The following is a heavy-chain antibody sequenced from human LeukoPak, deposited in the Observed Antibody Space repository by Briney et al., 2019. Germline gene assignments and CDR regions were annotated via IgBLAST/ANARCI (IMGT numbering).Heavy chain of an antibody. V-gene: IGHV3-74*03. Sequence: QPGGSLRLSCAASGFIFSNYWMHWVRQAPGKGLVWVSRVNNDGSSTTYADSVKGRFTISRDNSKNTLYLQMNSLRAEDTAVYYCAKRGDYGGNSPFDYWGQGTLVTVSS. J-gene: IGHJ4*02. CDR1: GFIFSNYW. D-gene: IGHD4-23*01. CDR2: VNNDGSST. CDR3: AKRGDYGGNSPFDY.